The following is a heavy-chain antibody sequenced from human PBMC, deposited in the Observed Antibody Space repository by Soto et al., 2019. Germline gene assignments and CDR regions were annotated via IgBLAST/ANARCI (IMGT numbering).Heavy chain of an antibody. J-gene: IGHJ4*02. Sequence: EVQLVESGGGLVKPGGSLRLSCAASGFTFSNAWMNWVRQAPGKGLEWVGRIKSKTDGGTTDYAAPVKGRFTISRDDSKNTLYLQMTSLKTEDTAVYYCATEGQWRHRYDYWGQGTLVTVSS. CDR2: IKSKTDGGTT. D-gene: IGHD6-19*01. CDR3: ATEGQWRHRYDY. V-gene: IGHV3-15*07. CDR1: GFTFSNAW.